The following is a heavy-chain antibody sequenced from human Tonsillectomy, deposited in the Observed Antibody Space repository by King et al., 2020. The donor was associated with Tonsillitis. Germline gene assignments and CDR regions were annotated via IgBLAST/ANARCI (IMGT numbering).Heavy chain of an antibody. D-gene: IGHD2-15*01. CDR2: IWYDGSNK. Sequence: VQLVESGGGVVQPGRSLRLSCAASGFTFSSYGMHWVRQAPGKGLEWVAVIWYDGSNKYYADSVKGRFTISRDNSKNTLYLQMNSLRAEDTAIYYWAGDSSEWQLLDYFDYWGQGTLVTVSS. CDR1: GFTFSSYG. V-gene: IGHV3-33*08. J-gene: IGHJ4*02. CDR3: AGDSSEWQLLDYFDY.